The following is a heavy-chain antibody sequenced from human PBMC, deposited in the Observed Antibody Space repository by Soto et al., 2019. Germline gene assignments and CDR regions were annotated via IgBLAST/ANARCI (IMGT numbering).Heavy chain of an antibody. CDR1: GFTFSSSW. CDR3: ARDWRILGMDV. Sequence: GGSLRLSCAASGFTFSSSWMHWFRQAPGKGLVWVSRMNSDGSSTSYADSVRGRFTISRDNAKNTLYLQMNSLRAEDTAVYYCARDWRILGMDVWGQGTTVTVSS. V-gene: IGHV3-74*01. CDR2: MNSDGSST. J-gene: IGHJ6*02.